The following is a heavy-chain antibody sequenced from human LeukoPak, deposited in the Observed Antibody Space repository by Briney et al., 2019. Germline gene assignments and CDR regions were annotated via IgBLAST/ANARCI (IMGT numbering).Heavy chain of an antibody. CDR2: TYTSGTT. V-gene: IGHV4-4*07. J-gene: IGHJ4*02. D-gene: IGHD2-15*01. Sequence: PSDPLSLPCTPSGGPHNTYFWIWIRQPAGKGLEWIGRTYTSGTTNYNPPLKSRVTISVDTSKSQFSLKMTSVTAADTAVYYWARGKGLLALWGQGTLVTVSS. CDR1: GGPHNTYF. CDR3: ARGKGLLAL.